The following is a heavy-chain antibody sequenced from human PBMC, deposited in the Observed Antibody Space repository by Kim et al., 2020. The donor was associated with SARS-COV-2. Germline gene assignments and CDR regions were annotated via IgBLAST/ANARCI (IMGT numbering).Heavy chain of an antibody. D-gene: IGHD1-26*01. V-gene: IGHV3-30*13. Sequence: ADSVKGLFTISRGNSKTRLYLQMNSLRAEDTAVYCCASGESGSYLVPFDYWGQGTLVTVSS. J-gene: IGHJ4*02. CDR3: ASGESGSYLVPFDY.